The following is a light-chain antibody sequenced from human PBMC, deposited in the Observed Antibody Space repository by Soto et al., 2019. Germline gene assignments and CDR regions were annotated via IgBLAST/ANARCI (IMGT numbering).Light chain of an antibody. CDR3: SSYTSSTTVL. CDR2: DVS. Sequence: QSVLTQPASVSASPGQSIAISCTGTSSDVGGYDYVSWYQQHPGKAPKLWIYDVSERPSGVSERFSGSKSGNTASLTISGLHAEDEAHYYCSSYTSSTTVLFGGGTKLTVL. CDR1: SSDVGGYDY. J-gene: IGLJ2*01. V-gene: IGLV2-14*03.